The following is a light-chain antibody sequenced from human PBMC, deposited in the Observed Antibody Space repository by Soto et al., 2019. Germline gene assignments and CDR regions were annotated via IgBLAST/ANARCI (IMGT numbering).Light chain of an antibody. V-gene: IGKV3-15*01. CDR1: QRGSNN. Sequence: EVVMTQSPATLSASPGERATLSCRASQRGSNNLAWYQQKPGKAPRLLIYGASTRATGNPARFSGSGSGAEFMFSISSLQSEAFEVYYCQQYNNRWTFGQGTKVEIK. CDR3: QQYNNRWT. CDR2: GAS. J-gene: IGKJ1*01.